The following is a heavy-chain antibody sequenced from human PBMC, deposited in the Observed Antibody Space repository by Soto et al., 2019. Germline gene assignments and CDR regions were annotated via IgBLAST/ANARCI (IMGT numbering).Heavy chain of an antibody. CDR1: GGSIMSYY. D-gene: IGHD2-15*01. Sequence: PSETLSLTXSVSGGSIMSYYWTWIRQAAGKGQEWIGRIYTTGSTNYNPSLKGRVTMSVYTSKNQFSLRLSSVTAANTAGYYCARYLGRDGIDVWGQGTTVTVSS. CDR2: IYTTGST. J-gene: IGHJ6*02. CDR3: ARYLGRDGIDV. V-gene: IGHV4-4*07.